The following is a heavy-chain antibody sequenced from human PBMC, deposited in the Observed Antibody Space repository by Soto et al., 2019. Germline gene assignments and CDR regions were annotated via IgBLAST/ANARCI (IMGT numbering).Heavy chain of an antibody. CDR3: ARDKRYCSSTSCSLYYYGMDV. CDR1: GGSISSYY. CDR2: IYYSGST. Sequence: PSETLSLTCTVSGGSISSYYWSWIRQPPGKGLEWIGYIYYSGSTNYNPSLKSRVTISVDTSKNQFSLKLSSVTAADTAVYYCARDKRYCSSTSCSLYYYGMDVWGQGTTVTVSS. D-gene: IGHD2-2*01. V-gene: IGHV4-59*01. J-gene: IGHJ6*02.